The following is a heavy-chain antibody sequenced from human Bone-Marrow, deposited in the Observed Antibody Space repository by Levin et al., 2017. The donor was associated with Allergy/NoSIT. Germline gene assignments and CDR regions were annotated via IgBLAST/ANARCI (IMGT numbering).Heavy chain of an antibody. CDR2: ISWNSGSI. V-gene: IGHV3-9*01. CDR3: AKVYCGGDCYSDAFDI. Sequence: LSLTCAASGFTFDDYAMHWVRQAPGKGLEWVSGISWNSGSIGYADSVKGRFTISRDNAKNSLYLQMNSLRAEDTALYYCAKVYCGGDCYSDAFDIWGQGTMVTVSS. J-gene: IGHJ3*02. CDR1: GFTFDDYA. D-gene: IGHD2-21*02.